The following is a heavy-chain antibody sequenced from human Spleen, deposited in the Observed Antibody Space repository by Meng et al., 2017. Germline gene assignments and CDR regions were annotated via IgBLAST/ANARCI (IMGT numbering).Heavy chain of an antibody. Sequence: ASVKVSCKASGYMFAIYGISWVRQAPGQGLEWMGIINPSGGTTSYAQNFQGRVTMTRDTSTSTVYMELSSLRSEDTAVYYCAKGGRQLWPPDYWGQGTLVTVSS. D-gene: IGHD5-18*01. V-gene: IGHV1-46*01. CDR2: INPSGGTT. J-gene: IGHJ4*02. CDR1: GYMFAIYG. CDR3: AKGGRQLWPPDY.